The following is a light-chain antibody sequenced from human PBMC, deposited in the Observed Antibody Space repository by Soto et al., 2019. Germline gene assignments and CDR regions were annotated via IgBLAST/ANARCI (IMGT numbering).Light chain of an antibody. Sequence: ALAQPASVPGSPGQSIAISCTGSSSDVGIYNYVSWYQQHPGKVPKLIIYEVSNRPSGVSNRFSGSKSGNTASLTISGLQAEDEADYYCSSYTTSSTRGFGTGTKVTV. V-gene: IGLV2-14*01. CDR1: SSDVGIYNY. CDR2: EVS. CDR3: SSYTTSSTRG. J-gene: IGLJ1*01.